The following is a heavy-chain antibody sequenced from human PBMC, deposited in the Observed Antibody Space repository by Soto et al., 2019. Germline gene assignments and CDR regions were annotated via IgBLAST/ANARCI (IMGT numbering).Heavy chain of an antibody. CDR2: ISGSGGST. J-gene: IGHJ6*02. CDR1: GFTFSSYA. D-gene: IGHD2-2*01. V-gene: IGHV3-23*01. Sequence: PGGSVRLSCAASGFTFSSYAMSWVRQAPRKGLEWVSAISGSGGSTYYADSVKGRFTISRDNSKNTLYLQMNSLRAEDTAVYYCAKDHCSSTSCYIDIYYYYGMDVWGQGTTVTVSS. CDR3: AKDHCSSTSCYIDIYYYYGMDV.